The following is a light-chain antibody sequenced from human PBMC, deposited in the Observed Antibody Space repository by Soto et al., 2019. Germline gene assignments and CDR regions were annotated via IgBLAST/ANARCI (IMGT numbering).Light chain of an antibody. CDR1: QSVSSY. Sequence: EIVLTQSPATLSLSPGERATLSCRASQSVSSYLAWYQQKPGPAPRLLIYDASNRATGIPARFSASGSGTDFTLTSSSLEPEDFAVYYCQQRSNWPPRLTFGPGTKVDIK. CDR2: DAS. CDR3: QQRSNWPPRLT. J-gene: IGKJ3*01. V-gene: IGKV3-11*01.